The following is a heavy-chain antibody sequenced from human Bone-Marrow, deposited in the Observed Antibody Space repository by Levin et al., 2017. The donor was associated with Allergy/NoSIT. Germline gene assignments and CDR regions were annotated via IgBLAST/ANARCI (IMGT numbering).Heavy chain of an antibody. CDR1: GFTFSNHW. D-gene: IGHD4-17*01. V-gene: IGHV3-7*01. CDR2: IKQDGGEK. J-gene: IGHJ4*02. CDR3: VRGPHYGDRPDHFDY. Sequence: GESLKISCATSGFTFSNHWMSWVRQAPRKGLECVAHIKQDGGEKTYVDSVKGRFTISRDNAENSLYLQMSSLRVEDTAVYFCVRGPHYGDRPDHFDYWGQGTLVTVSS.